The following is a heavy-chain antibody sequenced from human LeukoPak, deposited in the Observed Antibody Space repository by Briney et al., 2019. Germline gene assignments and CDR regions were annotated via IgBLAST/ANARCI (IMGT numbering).Heavy chain of an antibody. CDR3: ARHGSIAVSPFFQH. Sequence: SETLSLTCTVSGGSISSSSHYWGWIRQPPGKGLEWIGSIYYSGSTYYNPSLKSRVTISVDTSKNQFSLKLSSVTAADTAVYYCARHGSIAVSPFFQHWGQGTLVTVSS. CDR1: GGSISSSSHY. J-gene: IGHJ1*01. D-gene: IGHD6-19*01. CDR2: IYYSGST. V-gene: IGHV4-39*01.